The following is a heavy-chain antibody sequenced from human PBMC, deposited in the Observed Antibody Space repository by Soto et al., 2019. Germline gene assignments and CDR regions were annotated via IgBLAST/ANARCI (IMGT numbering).Heavy chain of an antibody. J-gene: IGHJ4*02. CDR3: ASFEDGVAVAAFDY. V-gene: IGHV4-59*01. CDR2: IYYSGST. CDR1: GGSISSYY. D-gene: IGHD6-19*01. Sequence: SETLSLTCTVSGGSISSYYWSWIRQPPGKGLEWIGYIYYSGSTNYNPSLKSRVTISVDTSKNQFSLKLSSVTAADTAVYYCASFEDGVAVAAFDYWGQGTLVTVSS.